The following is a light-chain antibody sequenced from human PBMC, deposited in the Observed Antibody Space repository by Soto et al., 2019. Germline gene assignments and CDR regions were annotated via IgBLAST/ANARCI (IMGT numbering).Light chain of an antibody. V-gene: IGKV1-5*01. Sequence: DIQMTQSPSTLSASVGDRVTITCRASQSVRSWLAWYQQKPGRAPKFLIYDASSLESGVPSRFSGSGSGTEFTLTISRLEPEDFAVYYCQQYGSSQTFGQGTRLEIK. CDR3: QQYGSSQT. CDR2: DAS. J-gene: IGKJ5*01. CDR1: QSVRSW.